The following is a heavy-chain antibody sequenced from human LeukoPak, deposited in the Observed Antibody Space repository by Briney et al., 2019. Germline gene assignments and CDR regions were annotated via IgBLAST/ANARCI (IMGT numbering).Heavy chain of an antibody. J-gene: IGHJ3*02. CDR1: GFTFSSYG. Sequence: GGSLRLSCAASGFTFSSYGMHWVRQAPGKGLDWVAFIRYDGSNKYYADSVKGRFTISRDNSKNTLYLQMNSLRAEDTAVYYCAKDQDSSSWTDAFDIWGQGTMVTVSS. D-gene: IGHD6-13*01. V-gene: IGHV3-30*02. CDR2: IRYDGSNK. CDR3: AKDQDSSSWTDAFDI.